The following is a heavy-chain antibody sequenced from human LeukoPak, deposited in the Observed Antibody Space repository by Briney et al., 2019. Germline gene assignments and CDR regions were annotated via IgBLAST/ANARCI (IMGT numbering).Heavy chain of an antibody. Sequence: GGSPRLSCAASGFTFSSYSMNWVRQAPGKGLEWVSSISSSSSYIYYADSVKGRFTISRDNAKNSLYLQMNSLRAEDTAVYYCARDLSGYSGYDLFYWGQGTLVTVSS. D-gene: IGHD5-12*01. CDR3: ARDLSGYSGYDLFY. CDR1: GFTFSSYS. J-gene: IGHJ4*02. CDR2: ISSSSSYI. V-gene: IGHV3-21*01.